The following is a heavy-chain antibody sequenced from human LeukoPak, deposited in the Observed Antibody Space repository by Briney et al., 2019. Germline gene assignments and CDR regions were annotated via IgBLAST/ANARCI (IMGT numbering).Heavy chain of an antibody. CDR2: IWSDGSNK. D-gene: IGHD6-19*01. V-gene: IGHV3-33*01. CDR3: AGTSSGPERRGMDV. Sequence: GGSLRLSCAAPKFTFSSYGMHWVRQAPGKGLEWVAVIWSDGSNKYYADSVKGRFTISRDNSKNTLYLQMNSLRAEDTAVYYCAGTSSGPERRGMDVWGQGTTVTVSS. J-gene: IGHJ6*02. CDR1: KFTFSSYG.